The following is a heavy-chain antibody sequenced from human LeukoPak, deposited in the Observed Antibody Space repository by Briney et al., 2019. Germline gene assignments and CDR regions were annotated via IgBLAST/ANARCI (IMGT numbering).Heavy chain of an antibody. V-gene: IGHV4-59*01. CDR2: IYYSGST. Sequence: SETLPLTCTVSGGSISSCYWSWIRQPPGKGLEWIGYIYYSGSTNYNPSLKSRVTISVDTSKNQFSLKLSSVTAADTAVYYCARGDFWFYYYMDVWGKGTTVTVSS. CDR3: ARGDFWFYYYMDV. D-gene: IGHD3-3*01. J-gene: IGHJ6*03. CDR1: GGSISSCY.